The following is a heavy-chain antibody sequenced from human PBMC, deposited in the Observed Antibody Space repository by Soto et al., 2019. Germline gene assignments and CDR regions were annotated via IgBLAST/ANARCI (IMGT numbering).Heavy chain of an antibody. D-gene: IGHD2-2*01. Sequence: QVQLQESGPGLVKPSQTLSLTCTVSGGSISSGDYYWSWIRQPPGKGLEWIGYIYYSGSTYYNPFLKTPVTLSGDTSKNHFSLKLSSVTAADTAVYYCARGYLGYCSSTSCLNWFDPWGQGTLVTVSS. CDR2: IYYSGST. CDR3: ARGYLGYCSSTSCLNWFDP. CDR1: GGSISSGDYY. J-gene: IGHJ5*02. V-gene: IGHV4-30-4*01.